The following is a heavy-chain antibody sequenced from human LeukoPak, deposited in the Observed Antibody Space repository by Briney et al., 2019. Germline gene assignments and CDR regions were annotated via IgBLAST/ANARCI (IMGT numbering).Heavy chain of an antibody. CDR3: AKDLAGYSNDRDFGMDV. CDR1: GFTFDDYA. Sequence: GGSLRLSCAASGFTFDDYAMHWVRQAPGKGLEWVAVISYDGSNKFYADSVKGRFTISRDNSKNTLYLQMNSLGAEDTALYHCAKDLAGYSNDRDFGMDVWGQGTTVTVSS. J-gene: IGHJ6*02. D-gene: IGHD4-11*01. CDR2: ISYDGSNK. V-gene: IGHV3-30*18.